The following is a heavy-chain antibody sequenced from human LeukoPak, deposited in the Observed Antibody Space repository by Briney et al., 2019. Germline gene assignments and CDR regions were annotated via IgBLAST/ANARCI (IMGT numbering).Heavy chain of an antibody. CDR1: GFTVSSNY. CDR2: IYSGGST. D-gene: IGHD5-18*01. V-gene: IGHV3-66*01. Sequence: GGSLGLSCAASGFTVSSNYMSWVRQAPGKGLEWVSVIYSGGSTYYADSVKGRFTISRDNSKNTLYLQMNSLRAEDTAVYYCAKDRGYSYGISEYWGQGTLVTVSS. CDR3: AKDRGYSYGISEY. J-gene: IGHJ4*02.